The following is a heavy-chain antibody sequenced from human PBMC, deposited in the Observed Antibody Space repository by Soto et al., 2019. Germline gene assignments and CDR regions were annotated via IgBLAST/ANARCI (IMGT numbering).Heavy chain of an antibody. D-gene: IGHD1-26*01. Sequence: ASVKVSCKASGYTFTSYGISWVRRAPGQGLEWMGWISAYNGNTNYAQKLQGRVTMTTDTSTSTAYMELRSLRSDDTAVYYCARDEWEPPGAYGMDVWGQGTTVTVSS. CDR2: ISAYNGNT. J-gene: IGHJ6*02. V-gene: IGHV1-18*01. CDR1: GYTFTSYG. CDR3: ARDEWEPPGAYGMDV.